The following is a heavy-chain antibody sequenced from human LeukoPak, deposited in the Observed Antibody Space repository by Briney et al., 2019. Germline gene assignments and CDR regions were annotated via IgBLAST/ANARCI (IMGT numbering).Heavy chain of an antibody. CDR3: AIWDTAIPLDY. CDR1: GFTDSSNY. D-gene: IGHD5-18*01. Sequence: PGGSLRLSCAASGFTDSSNYTSWVRQAPGKGLEWVSVIYSGGSTYYADSVKGRFTISRDNSKNTLYLQMNSLRAEDTAVYYCAIWDTAIPLDYWGQGTLVTVSS. CDR2: IYSGGST. V-gene: IGHV3-53*01. J-gene: IGHJ4*02.